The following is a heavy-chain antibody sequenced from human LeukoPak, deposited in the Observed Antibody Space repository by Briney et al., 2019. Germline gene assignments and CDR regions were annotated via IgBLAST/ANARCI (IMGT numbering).Heavy chain of an antibody. V-gene: IGHV3-30*04. J-gene: IGHJ6*03. D-gene: IGHD1-26*01. Sequence: GGSLRLSCAASGFTFSSYAMHWVRQAPGKGLEWVAVISYDGSNKYYADSVKGRFTISRDNSKNTLYLQMNSLRAEDTAVYYCAREGVGATPSAGYYYYYMDVWGKGTTVTVSS. CDR3: AREGVGATPSAGYYYYYMDV. CDR1: GFTFSSYA. CDR2: ISYDGSNK.